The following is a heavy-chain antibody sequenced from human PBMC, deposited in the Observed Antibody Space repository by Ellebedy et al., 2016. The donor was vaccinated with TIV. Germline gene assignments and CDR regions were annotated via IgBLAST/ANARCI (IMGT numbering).Heavy chain of an antibody. CDR1: GFTFSSYA. V-gene: IGHV3-23*01. CDR3: AKEGRGYSGYVGY. J-gene: IGHJ4*02. CDR2: ISGSGGST. D-gene: IGHD5-12*01. Sequence: GESLKISXAASGFTFSSYAMSWVRQAPGKGLEWVSAISGSGGSTYYADSVKGRFTISRDNSKNTLYLQMNSLRAEDTAVYYCAKEGRGYSGYVGYWGQGTLVTVSS.